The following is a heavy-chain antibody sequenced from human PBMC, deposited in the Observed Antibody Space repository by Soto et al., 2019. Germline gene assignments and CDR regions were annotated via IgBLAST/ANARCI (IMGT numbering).Heavy chain of an antibody. D-gene: IGHD6-19*01. Sequence: GGSLRLSCAASGFTFSSYALSWVRQAPGKGLEWVSIIGNSGGSTFYADSVKGRCTISRDNPKNTLYLQMNNLRAEDTAVYYCAKHFDSGCPDYWGQGTLVTVSS. V-gene: IGHV3-23*01. CDR2: IGNSGGST. CDR3: AKHFDSGCPDY. CDR1: GFTFSSYA. J-gene: IGHJ4*02.